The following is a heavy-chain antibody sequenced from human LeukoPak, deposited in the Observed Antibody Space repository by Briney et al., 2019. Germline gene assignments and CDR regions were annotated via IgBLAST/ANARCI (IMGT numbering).Heavy chain of an antibody. CDR2: IYSGGST. Sequence: QTGGSLRLSCAASGFIVSSNYMSWVRQAPGKGLEWVSVIYSGGSTYYADSVKGRFTISRDNSKNTLYLQMNSLRAEDTAVYYCASTHLGYCSSVSCQNDYWGQGTQVTVSS. V-gene: IGHV3-53*01. D-gene: IGHD2-15*01. CDR3: ASTHLGYCSSVSCQNDY. J-gene: IGHJ4*02. CDR1: GFIVSSNY.